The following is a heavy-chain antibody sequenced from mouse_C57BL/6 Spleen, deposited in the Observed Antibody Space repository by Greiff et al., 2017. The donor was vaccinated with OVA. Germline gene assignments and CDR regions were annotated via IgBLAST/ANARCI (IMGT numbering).Heavy chain of an antibody. Sequence: VQLKESGPELVKPGASVKISCKASGYSFTDYNMNWVKQSNGKSLEWIGVINPNYGTTSYNQKFKGKATLTVDQSSSTDYMQLNSLTSEDSAVYDCARGYSNYVFFDYWGQGTTLTVSS. J-gene: IGHJ2*01. CDR2: INPNYGTT. V-gene: IGHV1-39*01. D-gene: IGHD2-5*01. CDR3: ARGYSNYVFFDY. CDR1: GYSFTDYN.